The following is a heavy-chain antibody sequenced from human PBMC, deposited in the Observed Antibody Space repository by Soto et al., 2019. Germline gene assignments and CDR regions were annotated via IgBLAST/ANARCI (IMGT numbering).Heavy chain of an antibody. CDR3: AVRYYCSGGSCYEDDAFDI. D-gene: IGHD2-15*01. J-gene: IGHJ3*02. CDR2: MNPNSGNT. CDR1: GYTFTSYD. Sequence: ASVKVSCKASGYTFTSYDINWVRQATGQGLEWMGWMNPNSGNTGYAQKFQGRVTMTRNTSISTAYMELSSLRSEDTAVYYCAVRYYCSGGSCYEDDAFDIWGQGTMVTVSS. V-gene: IGHV1-8*01.